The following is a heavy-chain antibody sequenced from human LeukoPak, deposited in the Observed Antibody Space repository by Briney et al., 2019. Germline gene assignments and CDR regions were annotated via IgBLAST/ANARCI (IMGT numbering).Heavy chain of an antibody. CDR2: ISGSGGST. CDR1: GFSFSSYA. J-gene: IGHJ6*03. Sequence: AGGSLRLSCAASGFSFSSYAMTWVRQAPGKGLEWVSAISGSGGSTYYADSVKGRFTISRDSSKNTLYLQMNSLRAEDTAVYYCAKDPKFSTACKCMDVWGKGTAVIVSS. V-gene: IGHV3-23*01. CDR3: AKDPKFSTACKCMDV. D-gene: IGHD2/OR15-2a*01.